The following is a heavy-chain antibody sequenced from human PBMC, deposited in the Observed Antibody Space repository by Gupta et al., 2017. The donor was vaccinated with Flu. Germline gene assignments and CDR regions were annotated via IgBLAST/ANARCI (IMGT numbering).Heavy chain of an antibody. CDR1: GGSISSGGYY. D-gene: IGHD1-1*01. V-gene: IGHV4-31*03. Sequence: QVQLQESGPGLVKPSQTLSLTCTVSGGSISSGGYYWSWIRQHPGKGLEWIGYIYYSGSTYYNPSLKSRVTISVDTSKNQFSLKLSSVTAADTAVYYCARARTGGWPPLRYFDYWGQGTLVTVSS. CDR3: ARARTGGWPPLRYFDY. J-gene: IGHJ4*02. CDR2: IYYSGST.